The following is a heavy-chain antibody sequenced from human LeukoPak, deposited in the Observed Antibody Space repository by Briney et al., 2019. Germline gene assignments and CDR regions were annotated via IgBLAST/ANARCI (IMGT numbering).Heavy chain of an antibody. Sequence: ASVKVSCKASGYSFTNYGISWVRQAPGQGLEWMGWISAYSGNTNYAQKLQGRVTMTTDASTSTAYMELSRLRSDDTAVYYCARGGLSGSYYDYFHHWGQGTLVTVSS. V-gene: IGHV1-18*01. J-gene: IGHJ1*01. D-gene: IGHD1-26*01. CDR2: ISAYSGNT. CDR3: ARGGLSGSYYDYFHH. CDR1: GYSFTNYG.